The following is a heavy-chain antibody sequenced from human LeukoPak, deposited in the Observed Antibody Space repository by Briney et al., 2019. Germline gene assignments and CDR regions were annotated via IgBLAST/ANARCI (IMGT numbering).Heavy chain of an antibody. D-gene: IGHD6-19*01. CDR3: TPLYSSGSENFDY. CDR2: IRSKAYGGTT. CDR1: GFTFGDYA. V-gene: IGHV3-49*04. Sequence: PGRSLRLSCTASGFTFGDYAMSWVRQAPGKGLEWVGFIRSKAYGGTTEYAASVKGRFTISRDDSKSIAYLQMNSLNTEDTAVYYCTPLYSSGSENFDYWGQGTLVTVSS. J-gene: IGHJ4*02.